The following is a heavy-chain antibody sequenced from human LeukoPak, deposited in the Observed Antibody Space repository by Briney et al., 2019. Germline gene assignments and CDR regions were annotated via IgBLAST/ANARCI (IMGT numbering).Heavy chain of an antibody. J-gene: IGHJ3*02. V-gene: IGHV4-30-4*08. CDR1: GGSISSGDYY. CDR3: ARAPGDIEAFDI. CDR2: IYYSGST. Sequence: SETLSLTCTVSGGSISSGDYYWSWIRQPPGKGLEWIGYIYYSGSTYYNPSLKSRVTISVDTSKNQFSLKLSSVTAADTAVYYCARAPGDIEAFDIWGKGTMVTVSS.